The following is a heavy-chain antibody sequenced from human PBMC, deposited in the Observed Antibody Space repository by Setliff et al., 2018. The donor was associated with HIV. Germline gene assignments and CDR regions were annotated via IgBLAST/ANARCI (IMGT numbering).Heavy chain of an antibody. Sequence: SETLSLTCAVYGGSFSGYSWGWIRQPTGKGLEWIGEINHSGSTNYNPSLKSRVTISVDTSKRQFSLNLTSVTAADTAVYYCARGPPAEDYYYYMDVWGKGTTVTVSS. CDR2: INHSGST. CDR1: GGSFSGYS. V-gene: IGHV4-34*01. J-gene: IGHJ6*03. CDR3: ARGPPAEDYYYYMDV.